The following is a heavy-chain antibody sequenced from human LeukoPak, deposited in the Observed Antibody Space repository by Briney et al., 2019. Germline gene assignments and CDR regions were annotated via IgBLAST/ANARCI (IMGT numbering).Heavy chain of an antibody. CDR3: RVGATRVVDY. J-gene: IGHJ4*02. V-gene: IGHV4-39*01. Sequence: KPSETLSLTCTVSGGSISSSSYYWGWIRQPPGKGLEWIGSIYYSGSTYYNPSLKSRVTISVDTSKNQFSLKLSSVTAADTAVYYCRVGATRVVDYWGQGTLVTVSS. D-gene: IGHD1-26*01. CDR2: IYYSGST. CDR1: GGSISSSSYY.